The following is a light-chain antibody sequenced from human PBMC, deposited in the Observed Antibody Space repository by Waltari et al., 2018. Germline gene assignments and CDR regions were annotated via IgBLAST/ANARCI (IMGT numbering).Light chain of an antibody. J-gene: IGLJ2*01. Sequence: QXVLTQPPSASGTPGQRVTISCFGSTSNVGSNLVNWYQQLPGTAPKLLINSNXXXXXGVPDRFSGSKSGTSASLVISGLQTEDEADYYCASWDDDLNGPLFGEGTKLTVL. V-gene: IGLV1-44*01. CDR1: TSNVGSNL. CDR3: ASWDDDLNGPL. CDR2: SNX.